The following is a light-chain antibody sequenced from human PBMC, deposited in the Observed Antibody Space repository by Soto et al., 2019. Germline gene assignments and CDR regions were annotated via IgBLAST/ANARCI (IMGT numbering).Light chain of an antibody. J-gene: IGKJ1*01. V-gene: IGKV3-20*01. CDR2: GAS. CDR1: QSISSY. CDR3: QQCDTSPWT. Sequence: EIVLTQSPDTLYLSPGERATLSCRAIQSISSYLAWYQQKPGQAPRLLIYGASSRATGIPDRFSGSGSGTDFTLAISRLEPGDSAVYFCQQCDTSPWTFGQGTKVEIK.